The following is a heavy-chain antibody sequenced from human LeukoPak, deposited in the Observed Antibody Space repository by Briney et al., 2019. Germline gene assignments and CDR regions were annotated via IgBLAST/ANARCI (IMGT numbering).Heavy chain of an antibody. V-gene: IGHV4-34*01. Sequence: SETLSLTCAVYGGSFSGYYWSWIRQPPGKGLEWIGEINHSGSTNYNPSLKSRVTISVDTSKNQFSLKLSSVTAADTAVYYCARENNYLYYFDYWGQGTLLTVSS. CDR3: ARENNYLYYFDY. J-gene: IGHJ4*02. D-gene: IGHD1-1*01. CDR2: INHSGST. CDR1: GGSFSGYY.